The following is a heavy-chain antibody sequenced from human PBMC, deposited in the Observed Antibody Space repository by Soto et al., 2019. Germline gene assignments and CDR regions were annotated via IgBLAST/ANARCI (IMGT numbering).Heavy chain of an antibody. CDR2: IWYDGSNK. D-gene: IGHD1-26*01. CDR1: GFTFSSYG. Sequence: QVQLVESGGGVVQPGRSLRLSCAASGFTFSSYGMHWVRQAPGKGLEWVAVIWYDGSNKYYADSVKGRFTISRDNSKNTLYLQMNSLRAEDTAVYYCARVSEGGSYYGGLDSWGQGTLVTVSS. J-gene: IGHJ4*02. CDR3: ARVSEGGSYYGGLDS. V-gene: IGHV3-33*01.